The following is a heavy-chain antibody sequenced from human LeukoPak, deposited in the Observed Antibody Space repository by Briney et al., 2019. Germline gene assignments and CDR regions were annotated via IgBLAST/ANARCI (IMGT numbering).Heavy chain of an antibody. J-gene: IGHJ4*02. Sequence: GGSLRLSCAASGFTFSSYAMHWVRQAPGKGLEWVAVISYDGSNKYYADSVKGRFTISRDNSKNTRYLQMNSLRAEDTAVYYCASGTTGTGIPFDYWRQGNLVTVSS. V-gene: IGHV3-30*01. D-gene: IGHD1-1*01. CDR1: GFTFSSYA. CDR3: ASGTTGTGIPFDY. CDR2: ISYDGSNK.